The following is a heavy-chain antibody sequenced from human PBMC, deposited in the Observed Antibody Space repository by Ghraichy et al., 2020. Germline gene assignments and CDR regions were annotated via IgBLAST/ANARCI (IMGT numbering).Heavy chain of an antibody. CDR1: GFTFNIYA. V-gene: IGHV3-23*01. CDR3: ANKHYYDSSGYGETDAFDI. CDR2: ISGRGDST. J-gene: IGHJ3*02. D-gene: IGHD3-22*01. Sequence: GGSLRLSCAASGFTFNIYAMSWVRQAPWKGLEWVSTISGRGDSTYYADSVKGRFTVSRDNSKNTLYLQMNSLRAEDTAVYYCANKHYYDSSGYGETDAFDIWGQGTMVTVSS.